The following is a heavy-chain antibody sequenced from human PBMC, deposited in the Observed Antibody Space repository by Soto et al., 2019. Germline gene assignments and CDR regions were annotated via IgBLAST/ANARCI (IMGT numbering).Heavy chain of an antibody. J-gene: IGHJ4*02. V-gene: IGHV1-3*01. CDR3: ARASDIVATIGIDY. D-gene: IGHD5-12*01. CDR2: INAGNGNT. Sequence: ASVKVSCKASGYTFTSYAMHWVRQAPGQRLEWMGWINAGNGNTKYSQKFQGRVTITRDTSASTAYMELSSLRSEDTAVYYCARASDIVATIGIDYWGQGTLVTVSS. CDR1: GYTFTSYA.